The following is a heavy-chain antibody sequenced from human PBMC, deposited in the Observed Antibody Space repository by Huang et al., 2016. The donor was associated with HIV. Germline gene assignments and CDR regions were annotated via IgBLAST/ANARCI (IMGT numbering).Heavy chain of an antibody. J-gene: IGHJ4*02. V-gene: IGHV3-48*01. Sequence: EVQLVESGGALVQPGGSLKLSCVVSGFAFSKYSMNWVRQAPGKGLEWVSYISGTRSNIYYADSGKGRFTISRDNAKNSVFLQMRSLRAEDTALYYCARTEMEYYYGSSGYYPDYWGQGTQVTVSS. CDR3: ARTEMEYYYGSSGYYPDY. CDR1: GFAFSKYS. D-gene: IGHD3-22*01. CDR2: ISGTRSNI.